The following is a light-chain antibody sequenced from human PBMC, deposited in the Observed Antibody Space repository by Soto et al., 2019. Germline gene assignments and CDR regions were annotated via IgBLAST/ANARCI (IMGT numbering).Light chain of an antibody. CDR2: GAS. Sequence: IVFTPFSGTLALSPGERVTLSCRASQSVTTRLAWYQHKPGQAPRLLMSGASSRASGVPVRFSGSGSGTDFTLTISRLEPEDFALYYCQQYGGSPITFGLGTRLEIK. V-gene: IGKV3-20*01. J-gene: IGKJ5*01. CDR3: QQYGGSPIT. CDR1: QSVTTR.